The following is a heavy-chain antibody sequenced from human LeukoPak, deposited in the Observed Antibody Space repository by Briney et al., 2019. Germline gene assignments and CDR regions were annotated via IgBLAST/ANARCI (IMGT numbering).Heavy chain of an antibody. V-gene: IGHV1-69*13. CDR3: ARDAVAGTRPPHFDY. J-gene: IGHJ4*02. CDR1: GGTFSSYA. Sequence: SVKVSCKASGGTFSSYAISWVRQAPGQGLEWMGGIIPIFGTANYAQKFQGRVTITADESTSTAYMELSSLRSEDTAVYYCARDAVAGTRPPHFDYWGQGTLVTVSS. D-gene: IGHD6-19*01. CDR2: IIPIFGTA.